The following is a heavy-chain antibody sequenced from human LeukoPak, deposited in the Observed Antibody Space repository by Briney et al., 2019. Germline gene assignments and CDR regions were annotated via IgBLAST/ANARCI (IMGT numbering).Heavy chain of an antibody. CDR1: GFTFSSYW. Sequence: GRSLRLSCAASGFTFSSYWMSWVRQAPGKGLEWVANMNQDGSEKYYLDSVKGRFTISRDNAKSSLYLQMNSLRADDTAVYYCARDRALYDSRRGYYYTEDDYWGQGTLVTVSS. CDR3: ARDRALYDSRRGYYYTEDDY. J-gene: IGHJ4*02. CDR2: MNQDGSEK. D-gene: IGHD3-22*01. V-gene: IGHV3-7*01.